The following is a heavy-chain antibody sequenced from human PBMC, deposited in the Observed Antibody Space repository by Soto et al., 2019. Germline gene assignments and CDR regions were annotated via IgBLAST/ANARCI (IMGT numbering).Heavy chain of an antibody. CDR3: ARDYGYYDSSGYHLYEAFNV. J-gene: IGHJ3*01. CDR1: GGSMHSVY. V-gene: IGHV4-4*07. Sequence: QVHLEESGPGLVKPSDTLSLTCSVSGGSMHSVYWSWIRQSADKGLEWIGRIYSSGSTKYNPSLGGRVTMSLDTSKNRFSLTLTSVTAADTAVYYCARDYGYYDSSGYHLYEAFNVWGQGTMVTVSS. D-gene: IGHD3-22*01. CDR2: IYSSGST.